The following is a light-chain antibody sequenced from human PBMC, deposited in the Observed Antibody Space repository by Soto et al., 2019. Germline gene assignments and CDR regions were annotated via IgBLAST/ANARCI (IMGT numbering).Light chain of an antibody. CDR3: QQYNNWPPIT. CDR2: GAS. Sequence: MVMAQSPATLSVSPGERATLSCRASQSVSSNLALYQQKPGQAPRLLIYGASTRATGIPARFSGSGSGTEFTLTISSLQSEDFAVYYCQQYNNWPPITFGQGTRLEIK. CDR1: QSVSSN. V-gene: IGKV3-15*01. J-gene: IGKJ5*01.